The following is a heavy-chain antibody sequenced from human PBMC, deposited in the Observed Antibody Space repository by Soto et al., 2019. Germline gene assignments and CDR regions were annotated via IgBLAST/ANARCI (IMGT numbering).Heavy chain of an antibody. J-gene: IGHJ3*02. CDR1: GGSISSYY. CDR3: ARLEYSGYDYPPI. V-gene: IGHV4-59*01. CDR2: IYYSGST. Sequence: PSETLSLTCTVSGGSISSYYWSWIRQPPGKGLEWIGYIYYSGSTNYNPSLKGRVTISVDTSKNQFSLKLSSVTAADTAVYYCARLEYSGYDYPPIWGQGTMVTVSS. D-gene: IGHD5-12*01.